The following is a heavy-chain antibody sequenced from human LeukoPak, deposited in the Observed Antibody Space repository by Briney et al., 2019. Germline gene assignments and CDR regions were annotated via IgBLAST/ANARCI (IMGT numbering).Heavy chain of an antibody. CDR2: IYYRGST. V-gene: IGHV4-59*01. J-gene: IGHJ5*02. D-gene: IGHD4-17*01. Sequence: SETLSLTCTVSGGSISSDYWSWIRQPPGKGLEWIGYIYYRGSTNYNPSLKSRVTISVDTSKNQFSLKLSSVTAADTAVYYCARGGGGSSTVTTYWFDPWGQGALVTVSS. CDR3: ARGGGGSSTVTTYWFDP. CDR1: GGSISSDY.